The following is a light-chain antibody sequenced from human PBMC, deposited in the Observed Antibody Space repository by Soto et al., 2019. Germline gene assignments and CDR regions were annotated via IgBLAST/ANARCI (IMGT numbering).Light chain of an antibody. CDR2: EGS. V-gene: IGLV2-23*03. J-gene: IGLJ2*01. CDR1: SSDVGSYNL. CDR3: CSYAGSSTFPV. Sequence: QSALTQPASVSGSPGQSITISCTGTSSDVGSYNLVSWYQQHPGKAPKLVIYEGSKRPSGVSNRFSGSKSGNTASLTISGLQAEDEADYYCCSYAGSSTFPVFGGGTKLTVL.